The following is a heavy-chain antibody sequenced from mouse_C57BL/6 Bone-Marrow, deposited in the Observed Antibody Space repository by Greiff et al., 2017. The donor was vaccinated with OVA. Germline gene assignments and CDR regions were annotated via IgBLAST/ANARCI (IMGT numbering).Heavy chain of an antibody. V-gene: IGHV5-9-1*02. J-gene: IGHJ1*03. Sequence: EVQLVESGAGLVKPGGSLKLSCAASGFTFSSYAMSWVRQTPEKRLEWVAYISSGGDYIYYADSVKGRFTISRDNARNTLYLQMSSLKSEDTAMYYGTTVVAPYWYFDVWGTGTTVTVSS. CDR2: ISSGGDYI. CDR3: TTVVAPYWYFDV. D-gene: IGHD1-1*01. CDR1: GFTFSSYA.